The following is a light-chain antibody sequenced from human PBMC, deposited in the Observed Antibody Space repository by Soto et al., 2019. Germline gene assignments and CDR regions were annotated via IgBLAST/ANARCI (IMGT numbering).Light chain of an antibody. V-gene: IGKV3-15*01. CDR2: AAS. CDR1: HSVITN. Sequence: EILMTQSPATLSVSPGGTAPIYCRACHSVITNLAWYQQKSGQAPRLLIYAASTXPTDIPARFSGSGSGTEFTLTISNLQSEDFVVYYWQQDNNWPSTFGQGTKVDIK. CDR3: QQDNNWPST. J-gene: IGKJ1*01.